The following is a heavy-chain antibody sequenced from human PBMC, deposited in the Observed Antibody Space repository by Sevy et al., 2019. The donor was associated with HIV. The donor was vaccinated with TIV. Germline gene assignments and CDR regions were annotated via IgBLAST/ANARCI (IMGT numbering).Heavy chain of an antibody. V-gene: IGHV3-30*03. CDR1: GFNFSIYG. CDR2: ILYDGSNK. D-gene: IGHD6-6*01. CDR3: ARGLAALPGYYYGMDV. J-gene: IGHJ6*02. Sequence: GGSLRLSCAASGFNFSIYGMHWVRQAPGKGLEWVAVILYDGSNKYYADSVKGRFTISRDNSKNTLYLQMNSLRAGDTAVYYCARGLAALPGYYYGMDVWGQGTAVTVSS.